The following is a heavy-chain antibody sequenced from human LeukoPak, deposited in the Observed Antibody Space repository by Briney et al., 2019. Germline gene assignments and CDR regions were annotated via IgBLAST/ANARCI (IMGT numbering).Heavy chain of an antibody. V-gene: IGHV1-18*01. CDR2: ISAYNGNT. CDR1: GYTFTNYG. J-gene: IGHJ6*03. D-gene: IGHD3-22*01. CDR3: ARGPGGRRGYYPLEDSYYYYYMDV. Sequence: ASVKVSCKASGYTFTNYGIIWVRQAPGQGLEWMAWISAYNGNTNYAQKFQGRVTMTTDTSTSTAYMELRSLRSDDTAVYYCARGPGGRRGYYPLEDSYYYYYMDVWGKGTTVTVSS.